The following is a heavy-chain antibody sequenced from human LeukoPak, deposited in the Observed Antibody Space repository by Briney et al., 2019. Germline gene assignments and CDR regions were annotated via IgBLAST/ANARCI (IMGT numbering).Heavy chain of an antibody. CDR2: VYHSGSI. J-gene: IGHJ4*02. CDR3: VSSYGGYVLDY. D-gene: IGHD5-12*01. CDR1: GGSISSYS. Sequence: SETLSLTCTVSGGSISSYSWNWIGQSPGKGLEWIGRVYHSGSINNNPSLESRVTISVDTSKNQFSLNLSSVTAADTAVYYCVSSYGGYVLDYWGQGTLVIVSS. V-gene: IGHV4-59*01.